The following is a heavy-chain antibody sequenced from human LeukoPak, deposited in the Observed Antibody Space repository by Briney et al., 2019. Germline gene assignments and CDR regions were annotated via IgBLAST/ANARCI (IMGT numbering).Heavy chain of an antibody. CDR1: GGSISSYY. Sequence: SETLSLTCTVSGGSISSYYWSWIRQPPGKGLEWIGYIYYSGSTNYNPSLKSRVTISVDTSKNQFSLKLSSVTAADTAVYYCARHRDNSGWVDYWGQGTLVTVPS. D-gene: IGHD6-19*01. CDR2: IYYSGST. CDR3: ARHRDNSGWVDY. J-gene: IGHJ4*02. V-gene: IGHV4-59*08.